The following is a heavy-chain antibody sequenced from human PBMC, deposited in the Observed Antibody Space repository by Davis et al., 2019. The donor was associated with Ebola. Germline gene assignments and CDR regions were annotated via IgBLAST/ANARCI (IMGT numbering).Heavy chain of an antibody. CDR1: GFTFSSYS. CDR2: ISSSSSYI. J-gene: IGHJ4*02. Sequence: PGGSLRLSCAASGFTFSSYSMNWVRQAPGKGLEWVSSISSSSSYIYYADSVKGRFTISRDNAKNSLYLQMNSLRAEDTAVYYCARSRSDGLLWFGELYLQEYYFDYWGQGTLVTVSS. D-gene: IGHD3-10*01. CDR3: ARSRSDGLLWFGELYLQEYYFDY. V-gene: IGHV3-21*01.